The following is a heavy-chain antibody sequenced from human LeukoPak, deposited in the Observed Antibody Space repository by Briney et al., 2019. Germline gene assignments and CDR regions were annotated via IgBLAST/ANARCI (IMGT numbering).Heavy chain of an antibody. CDR1: GFTSSDYY. D-gene: IGHD5-12*01. V-gene: IGHV3-11*01. Sequence: GGSLTLSCAVSGFTSSDYYMSWIRHAPGKGLGWVSYISSSGSTIYYADSVKGRFTISRDNAKNSLYLQMNSLRAEDTAVYYCARISAGWLAFDYWGQGTLVTVSS. CDR2: ISSSGSTI. CDR3: ARISAGWLAFDY. J-gene: IGHJ4*02.